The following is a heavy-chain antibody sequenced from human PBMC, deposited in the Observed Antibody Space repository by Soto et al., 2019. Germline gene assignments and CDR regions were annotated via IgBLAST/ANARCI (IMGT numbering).Heavy chain of an antibody. Sequence: SETLSLTCTVSGGSFSSVDYYWSWVRQPPGKGLELIGYLYYTGSTFNNPSLTSRVSISIDTSKTQFSLKLSSVTAADTAVYYCARIHFGDEPSYYYYGMDXWGQGTTVTVS. CDR3: ARIHFGDEPSYYYYGMDX. CDR2: LYYTGST. J-gene: IGHJ6*02. D-gene: IGHD4-17*01. V-gene: IGHV4-30-4*01. CDR1: GGSFSSVDYY.